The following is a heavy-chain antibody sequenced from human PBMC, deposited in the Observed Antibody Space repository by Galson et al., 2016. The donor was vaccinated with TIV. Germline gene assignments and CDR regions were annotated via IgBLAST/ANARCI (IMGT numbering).Heavy chain of an antibody. CDR2: MNPNRGKT. CDR3: ARSGDYGDY. V-gene: IGHV1-8*02. CDR1: GYTFTSYD. Sequence: SVKVSCKASGYTFTSYDINWVRQATGQGLEWMGWMNPNRGKTGYAQKFRGRVTMTRNTSVRTAYMELSSLRSVDTAVYYCARSGDYGDYWGQGTLVTVSS. D-gene: IGHD4-17*01. J-gene: IGHJ4*02.